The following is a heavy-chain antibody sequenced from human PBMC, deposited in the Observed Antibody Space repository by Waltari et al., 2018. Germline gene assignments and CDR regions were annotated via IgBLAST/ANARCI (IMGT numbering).Heavy chain of an antibody. CDR1: GVPFSGYY. D-gene: IGHD2-15*01. Sequence: QVQLQQWGAGQLQPSETLSLTCAVYGVPFSGYYWGWIRQPPGKGLEWIGEVNHNGNINRNPSLRSRLTMLIDTSKSQFALKLNSVTAADTGVYYCVRLEDCTGPGGNCYSADSFAMDVWGQGTMVTVSS. V-gene: IGHV4-34*02. CDR2: VNHNGNI. J-gene: IGHJ6*02. CDR3: VRLEDCTGPGGNCYSADSFAMDV.